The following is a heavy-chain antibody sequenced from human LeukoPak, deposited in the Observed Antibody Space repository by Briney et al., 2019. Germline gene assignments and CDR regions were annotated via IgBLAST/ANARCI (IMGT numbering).Heavy chain of an antibody. CDR3: ARDYESAYYDFWSGGPYWYFDL. CDR2: IYYSGST. D-gene: IGHD3-3*01. V-gene: IGHV4-59*12. J-gene: IGHJ2*01. Sequence: SETLSLTCTVSGGSISSYYWSWIRQPPGKGLEWIGYIYYSGSTNYNPSLKSRVTISVDTSKNQFSLKLSSVTAADTAVYYCARDYESAYYDFWSGGPYWYFDLWGRGTLVTVSS. CDR1: GGSISSYY.